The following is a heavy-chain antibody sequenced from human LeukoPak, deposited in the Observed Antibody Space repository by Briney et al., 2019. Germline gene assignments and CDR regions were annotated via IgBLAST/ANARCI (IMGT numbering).Heavy chain of an antibody. V-gene: IGHV4-34*01. Sequence: SETLSLTCAVYGGSFSGYYWSWIRQPPGKGLEWIGEINHSGSTNYNPSLKSRVTISVDTSKNQFSLKLSSVTAADTAVYYCARGVRVRRYYFDYWGQGTLVTVSS. D-gene: IGHD3-10*01. CDR3: ARGVRVRRYYFDY. CDR2: INHSGST. CDR1: GGSFSGYY. J-gene: IGHJ4*02.